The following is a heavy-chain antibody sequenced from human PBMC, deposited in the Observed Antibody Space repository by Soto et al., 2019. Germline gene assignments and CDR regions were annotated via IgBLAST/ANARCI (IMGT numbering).Heavy chain of an antibody. CDR2: IIPVFGTP. Sequence: ASVKVSCKASGGSFSNYGISWVRQAPGQGLEWMGGIIPVFGTPHYAQKFQDRVTITADESTSTVYMEVSSLTSEDTAVYYCARGDATKIIVTTYYGLDVWGQGTTVTSP. V-gene: IGHV1-69*13. J-gene: IGHJ6*02. CDR1: GGSFSNYG. CDR3: ARGDATKIIVTTYYGLDV. D-gene: IGHD3-22*01.